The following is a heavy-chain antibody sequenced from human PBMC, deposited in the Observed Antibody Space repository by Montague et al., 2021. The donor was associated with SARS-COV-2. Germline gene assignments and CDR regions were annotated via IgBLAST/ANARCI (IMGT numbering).Heavy chain of an antibody. V-gene: IGHV4-39*01. Sequence: SETLSLTCSVSGGSISSSSNYWGWIRQPPGKGLEWIGNIYYSGSTYYKSFLKSRVTISVDTSKNQFSLKLSSVTAADTAVYYCARRGWFGELLWGQRTLVTVSS. D-gene: IGHD3-10*01. CDR3: ARRGWFGELL. J-gene: IGHJ4*02. CDR2: IYYSGST. CDR1: GGSISSSSNY.